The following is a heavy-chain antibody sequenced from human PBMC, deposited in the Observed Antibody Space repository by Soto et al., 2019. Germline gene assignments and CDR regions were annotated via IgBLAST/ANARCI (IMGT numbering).Heavy chain of an antibody. CDR2: ISGYSGNA. Sequence: GASVKVSCKTSGYIFSDYGINWVRQAPGQGLEWMGWISGYSGNANLAQKFQGRVTMTTDKSTRTAYMELRRLRSDDTAVYYCLKRTSGTTWGESDYWGQGTLVTVSS. D-gene: IGHD4-17*01. CDR3: LKRTSGTTWGESDY. V-gene: IGHV1-18*04. J-gene: IGHJ4*02. CDR1: GYIFSDYG.